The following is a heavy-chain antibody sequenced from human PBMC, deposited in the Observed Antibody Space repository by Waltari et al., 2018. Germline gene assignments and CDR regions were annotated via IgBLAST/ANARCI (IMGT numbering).Heavy chain of an antibody. Sequence: QVQLQESGPGLVKPSWSLSLTCAFSGGSINSSHWMTWLRETPGKGLEWIGEIYHSGSTNYNQSLKSRVTISVDKSKNQFSRKLSSVTAADTAVYYCARAEVESSWLSRWFDPWGQGTLVTVSS. CDR1: GGSINSSHW. CDR2: IYHSGST. CDR3: ARAEVESSWLSRWFDP. D-gene: IGHD6-13*01. J-gene: IGHJ5*02. V-gene: IGHV4-4*02.